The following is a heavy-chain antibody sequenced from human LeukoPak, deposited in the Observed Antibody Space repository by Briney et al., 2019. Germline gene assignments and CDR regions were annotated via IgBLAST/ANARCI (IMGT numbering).Heavy chain of an antibody. CDR3: AREKNYDILTGYYSATDY. Sequence: ASVKVSCKASGYTFTSYGISWVRQAPGQGLEWMGWISAYNGNTNYAQKLQGRVTMTTDTSTSTAYMELRSLRSGDTAVYYCAREKNYDILTGYYSATDYWGQGTLVTVSS. V-gene: IGHV1-18*01. J-gene: IGHJ4*02. D-gene: IGHD3-9*01. CDR1: GYTFTSYG. CDR2: ISAYNGNT.